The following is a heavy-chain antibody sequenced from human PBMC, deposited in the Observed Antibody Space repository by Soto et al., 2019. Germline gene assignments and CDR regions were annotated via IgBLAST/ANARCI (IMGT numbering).Heavy chain of an antibody. CDR3: AEDRTTMVRGVTRSPFDY. D-gene: IGHD3-10*01. J-gene: IGHJ4*02. V-gene: IGHV3-30*18. CDR2: ISYDGSNK. CDR1: GFTFSSYG. Sequence: PGGSLRLSCAASGFTFSSYGMHWVRQAPGKGLEWVAVISYDGSNKYYADSVKGRFTISRDNSKNTLYLQMNSLRAEDTAVYYCAEDRTTMVRGVTRSPFDYWGQGTLVTVSS.